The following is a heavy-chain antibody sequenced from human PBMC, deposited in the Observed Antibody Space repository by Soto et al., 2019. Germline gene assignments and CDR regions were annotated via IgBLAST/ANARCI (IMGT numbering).Heavy chain of an antibody. D-gene: IGHD3-9*01. V-gene: IGHV1-18*01. Sequence: ASVKVSCKASGYTFTSYGISWVRQAPGQGLEWMGWISAYNGNTNYAQKLQGRVTMTTDTSTSTAYMELRSLRSDDTAVYYCARDDYYDILTGYFRGPRDAFDIWGQGTMVTVSS. J-gene: IGHJ3*02. CDR1: GYTFTSYG. CDR3: ARDDYYDILTGYFRGPRDAFDI. CDR2: ISAYNGNT.